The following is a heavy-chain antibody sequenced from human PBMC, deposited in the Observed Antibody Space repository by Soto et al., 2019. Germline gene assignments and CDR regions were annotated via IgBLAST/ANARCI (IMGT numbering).Heavy chain of an antibody. CDR1: GFTFSSYA. CDR2: ISGSGGST. J-gene: IGHJ3*02. CDR3: AKVLSFCTMLKVVATTAFDT. Sequence: PGGSLRLACAASGFTFSSYAMSWVRQAPGKGLEWVSAISGSGGSTYYADSVKGRFTISRDNSKNTLYLQMNSLRAEDTAVYYCAKVLSFCTMLKVVATTAFDTWAQGKMLTISS. D-gene: IGHD3-22*01. V-gene: IGHV3-23*01.